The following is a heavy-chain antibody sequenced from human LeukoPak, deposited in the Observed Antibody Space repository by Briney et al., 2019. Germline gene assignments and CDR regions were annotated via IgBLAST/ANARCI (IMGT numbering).Heavy chain of an antibody. CDR3: ARPTGYSSSWSPSVYYFDY. CDR1: GFTFSSYW. Sequence: GGSLRLSCAASGFTFSSYWMSWARQAPGKGLEWVANIKQDGSEKYYVDSVKGRFTISRDNAKNSLYLQMNSLRAEDTAVYYCARPTGYSSSWSPSVYYFDYWGQGTLVTVSS. V-gene: IGHV3-7*01. D-gene: IGHD6-13*01. J-gene: IGHJ4*02. CDR2: IKQDGSEK.